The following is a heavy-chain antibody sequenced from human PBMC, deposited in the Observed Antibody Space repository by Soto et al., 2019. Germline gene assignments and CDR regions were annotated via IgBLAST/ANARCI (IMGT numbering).Heavy chain of an antibody. CDR2: FDPEDGET. CDR1: GYTLTELS. J-gene: IGHJ4*02. D-gene: IGHD2-2*01. CDR3: ATDRRGDAYTEGHEFDS. V-gene: IGHV1-24*01. Sequence: GASVKVSCKVSGYTLTELSLHWVRQAPGKGLEWMGGFDPEDGETIYAQKFQGRVTMTEDTSTDTAYMELSSLRSEDTAVYYCATDRRGDAYTEGHEFDSWGKRTLVTVCS.